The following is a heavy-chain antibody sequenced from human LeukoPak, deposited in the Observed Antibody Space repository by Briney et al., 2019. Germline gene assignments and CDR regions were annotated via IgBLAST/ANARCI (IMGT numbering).Heavy chain of an antibody. CDR3: ARSRAIWFAFYYGMDV. V-gene: IGHV1-8*01. D-gene: IGHD3-10*01. J-gene: IGHJ6*02. CDR2: MNPNSGNT. CDR1: GYTFTSYD. Sequence: GASVKVSCKASGYTFTSYDINWVRQATGQGLEWMGWMNPNSGNTGYAQKFQGRVTMTRNTSISTAYMELSRLRSDDTAVYYCARSRAIWFAFYYGMDVWGQGTTVTVSS.